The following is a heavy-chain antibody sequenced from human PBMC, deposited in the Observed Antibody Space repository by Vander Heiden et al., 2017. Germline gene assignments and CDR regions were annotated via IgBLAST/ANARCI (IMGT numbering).Heavy chain of an antibody. CDR1: GFTLSNYG. CDR3: ARDGRVRGIIIRPYYYYGMDV. Sequence: VQLVESGGGVVQPGRSLRLSCAASGFTLSNYGIHWVRQAPGKGLEWVAVTWYDGSCKYFADPVQDRFSISRDNSKVFLQMNSLRAEDTAVYYCARDGRVRGIIIRPYYYYGMDVWGQGTAVTVSS. J-gene: IGHJ6*02. CDR2: TWYDGSCK. V-gene: IGHV3-33*01. D-gene: IGHD3-10*01.